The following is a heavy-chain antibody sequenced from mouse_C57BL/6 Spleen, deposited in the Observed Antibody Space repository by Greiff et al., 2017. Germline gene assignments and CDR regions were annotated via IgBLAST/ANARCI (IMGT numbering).Heavy chain of an antibody. J-gene: IGHJ3*01. Sequence: QVQLQQSGAELARPGASVKLSCKASGYTFTSYGISWVKLRTGQGLEWIGEIYPRSGNTYYNEKFKGKATLTADKSSSTAYMELRSLTSEDSAVYFCAEGNDGYYRFAYWGQGTLVTVSA. D-gene: IGHD2-3*01. V-gene: IGHV1-81*01. CDR1: GYTFTSYG. CDR3: AEGNDGYYRFAY. CDR2: IYPRSGNT.